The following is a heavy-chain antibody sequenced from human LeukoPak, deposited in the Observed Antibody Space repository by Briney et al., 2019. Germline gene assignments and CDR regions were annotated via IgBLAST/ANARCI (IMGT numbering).Heavy chain of an antibody. V-gene: IGHV3-48*03. CDR1: GFIFGDYQ. Sequence: PGGSLRLSCVASGFIFGDYQMNWGRLAPGKGVEWGSYISAVGAITHYADSVSGRFIISRDNAQNSLFLQMDRLRAEDTALYYCARQGFYDNSGYSNFDSWGQGILVTVSS. D-gene: IGHD3-22*01. CDR2: ISAVGAIT. J-gene: IGHJ4*02. CDR3: ARQGFYDNSGYSNFDS.